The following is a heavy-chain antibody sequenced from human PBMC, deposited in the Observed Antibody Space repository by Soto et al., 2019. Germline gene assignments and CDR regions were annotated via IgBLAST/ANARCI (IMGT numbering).Heavy chain of an antibody. CDR3: ARPYSYGYGRTFGY. D-gene: IGHD5-18*01. CDR1: GGTFSSYA. V-gene: IGHV1-69*13. J-gene: IGHJ4*02. CDR2: IIPIFGTA. Sequence: AASVKVSCKASGGTFSSYAISWVRQAPGQGLEWMGGIIPIFGTANYAQKFQGRVTITADESTSTAYMELSSLRSEDTAVYYCARPYSYGYGRTFGYWGQGTLVTVSS.